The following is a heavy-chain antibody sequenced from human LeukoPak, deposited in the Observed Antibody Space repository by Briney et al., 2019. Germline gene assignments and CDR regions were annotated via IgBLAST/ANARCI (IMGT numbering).Heavy chain of an antibody. D-gene: IGHD5-18*01. CDR1: GFTFSTYW. CDR3: ARRTAMVPFDY. Sequence: GGSLRLSCAASGFTFSTYWMSWVRQAPGKGLEWVANIKQDGSEKYYVDSVKGRFTISRDNAKNSLDLQMNSLRAEDTAVYYCARRTAMVPFDYWGQGTLVTVSS. CDR2: IKQDGSEK. V-gene: IGHV3-7*01. J-gene: IGHJ4*02.